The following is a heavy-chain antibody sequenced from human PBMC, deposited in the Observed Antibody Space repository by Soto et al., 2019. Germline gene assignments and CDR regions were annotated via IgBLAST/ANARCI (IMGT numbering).Heavy chain of an antibody. CDR2: IYWDDDK. CDR3: AHRRIAMTQNWFDP. Sequence: QITLKESGPTLVKPTQTLTLTCTFSGFSLSASGVGVGWIRQPPGKALEWLALIYWDDDKRYSPSLKSRLTITKDNSKKQVVLTMTNMDPADTATYYCAHRRIAMTQNWFDPWGQGTLVTVSS. CDR1: GFSLSASGVG. V-gene: IGHV2-5*02. J-gene: IGHJ5*02. D-gene: IGHD6-13*01.